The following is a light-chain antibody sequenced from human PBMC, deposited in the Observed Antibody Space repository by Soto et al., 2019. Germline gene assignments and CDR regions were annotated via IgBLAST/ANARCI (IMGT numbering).Light chain of an antibody. CDR2: GAF. CDR1: PSVTNY. V-gene: IGKV3-11*01. CDR3: QQRNIWPPVT. J-gene: IGKJ5*01. Sequence: EIVLTQSPCALSSSPGERATLSCRASPSVTNYLAWYQQKPGQAPRLLIYGAFNRATGIPARFSGSGSGTDFTLTISSLEPEDFAVYYCQQRNIWPPVTFGQGTRLEI.